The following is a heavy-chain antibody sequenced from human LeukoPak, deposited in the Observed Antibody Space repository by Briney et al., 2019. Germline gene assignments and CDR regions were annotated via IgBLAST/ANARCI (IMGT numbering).Heavy chain of an antibody. CDR1: GGSISSSSYY. Sequence: SETLSLTCTVSGGSISSSSYYWGWIRQPPGKGLEWIGSIYYSGSTYYNPSLKSRVTISVDTSKNQFSLKLSSVTAADTAVYYCARDLWSGYYWIKNWFDPWGQGTLVTVSS. CDR2: IYYSGST. CDR3: ARDLWSGYYWIKNWFDP. D-gene: IGHD3-3*01. J-gene: IGHJ5*02. V-gene: IGHV4-39*07.